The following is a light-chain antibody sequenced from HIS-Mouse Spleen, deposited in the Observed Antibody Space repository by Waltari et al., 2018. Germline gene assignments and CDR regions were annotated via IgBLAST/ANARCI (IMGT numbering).Light chain of an antibody. CDR3: YSTDSSGNHRV. J-gene: IGLJ2*01. V-gene: IGLV3-10*01. Sequence: SYELTQPPSVSVSPGQTARITCSGDALPKKYAYWYQQKSGQAPGLVIYEDSKRPSGIPERCAGSSSGTMAILTISGAQVEDEADYYCYSTDSSGNHRVFGGGTKLTVL. CDR2: EDS. CDR1: ALPKKY.